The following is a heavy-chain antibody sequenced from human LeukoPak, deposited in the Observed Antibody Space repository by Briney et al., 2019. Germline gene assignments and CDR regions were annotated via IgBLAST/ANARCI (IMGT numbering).Heavy chain of an antibody. CDR3: ARERSGIPAAANY. CDR2: ISGSDGST. J-gene: IGHJ4*02. Sequence: PGGSLRLSCVASGFIFSNYWMSWVRQAPGKGLDWVSGISGSDGSTYYADSVKGRFTISRDNSKNTLYLQMNSLRAEDTAVYYCARERSGIPAAANYWGQGTLVTVSS. D-gene: IGHD6-13*01. CDR1: GFIFSNYW. V-gene: IGHV3-23*01.